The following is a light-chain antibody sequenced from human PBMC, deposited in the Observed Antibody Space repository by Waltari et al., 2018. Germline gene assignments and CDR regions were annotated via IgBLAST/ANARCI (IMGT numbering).Light chain of an antibody. CDR3: ASWDGSLGGVV. CDR2: RTN. V-gene: IGLV1-47*01. CDR1: DYNIRNPF. Sequence: QSVLSQPPSASGPPGQRVPISCSGRDYNIRNPFVSWYHHLPGAAPKLLIYRTNHRPSGVPDRFSGSKSGPSASLAISGLRSEDEALYYCASWDGSLGGVVFGGGTKLTVL. J-gene: IGLJ2*01.